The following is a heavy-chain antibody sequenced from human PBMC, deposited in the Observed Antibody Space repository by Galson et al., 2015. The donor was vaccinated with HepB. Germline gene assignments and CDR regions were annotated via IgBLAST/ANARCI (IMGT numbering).Heavy chain of an antibody. CDR1: GYTFTSYY. CDR2: INPSRGST. Sequence: SVKVSCKASGYTFTSYYMDWMRQAPGQGLEWMGIINPSRGSTSYAQKFQGRVTMTRDTSTSTVYMELSSLRYEDTAVYYCARITVTKGNYFDYWGQGTLVTVSS. J-gene: IGHJ4*02. D-gene: IGHD4-17*01. CDR3: ARITVTKGNYFDY. V-gene: IGHV1-46*01.